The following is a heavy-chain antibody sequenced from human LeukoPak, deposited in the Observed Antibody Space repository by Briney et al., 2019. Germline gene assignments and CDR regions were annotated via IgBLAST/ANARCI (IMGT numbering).Heavy chain of an antibody. D-gene: IGHD2-2*01. CDR3: ARARGDIVVVPAAIWFDP. CDR1: GYTFTGYY. CDR2: IKPNSGGT. J-gene: IGHJ5*02. V-gene: IGHV1-2*02. Sequence: ASVKVSCKASGYTFTGYYMHWVRQAPGQGLEWMGWIKPNSGGTNYAQKFQGRVSMTRDTSIGTAYMELSRLRSDDTAVYYCARARGDIVVVPAAIWFDPWGQGTLVTVSS.